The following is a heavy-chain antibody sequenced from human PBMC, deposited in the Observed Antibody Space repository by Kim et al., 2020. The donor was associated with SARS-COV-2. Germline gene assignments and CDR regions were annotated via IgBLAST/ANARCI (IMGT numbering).Heavy chain of an antibody. CDR1: GFTFDDYA. V-gene: IGHV3-9*01. CDR2: ISWNSGSI. Sequence: GGSLRLSCAASGFTFDDYAMHWVRQAPGKGLEWVSGISWNSGSIGYADSVKGRFTISRDNAKNSLYLQMNSLRAEDTALYYCAKAPYSSSWYLDYWGQGTLVTVSS. CDR3: AKAPYSSSWYLDY. D-gene: IGHD6-13*01. J-gene: IGHJ4*02.